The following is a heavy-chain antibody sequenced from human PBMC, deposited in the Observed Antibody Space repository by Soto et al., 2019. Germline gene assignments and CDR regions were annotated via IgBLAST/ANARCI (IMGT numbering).Heavy chain of an antibody. D-gene: IGHD1-1*01. V-gene: IGHV3-23*01. J-gene: IGHJ4*02. CDR2: ISGSGGSA. Sequence: GGSLRLSCAASGFTFSSYAMSWVRQAPGKGLEWVSAISGSGGSAYYADSVKGRFTISRDNSKNTLYLQMNSLRAEDTAVYYCAKDLVNWNDGGDDYWGQGTLVTVSS. CDR1: GFTFSSYA. CDR3: AKDLVNWNDGGDDY.